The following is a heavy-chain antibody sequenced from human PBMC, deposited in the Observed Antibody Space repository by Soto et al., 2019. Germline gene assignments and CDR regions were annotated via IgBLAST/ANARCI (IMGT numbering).Heavy chain of an antibody. CDR2: INPNSGVT. CDR3: ATIHRSSTSRGSDLDP. Sequence: GASVKVSCKASGFTFNIYGFSGVRQAPGEGLEWMGWINPNSGVTTYAQKFQGRVTPTRDTSISTAYLEVRRLRSDDTAVYYCATIHRSSTSRGSDLDPWGQGTHVTVSS. CDR1: GFTFNIYG. J-gene: IGHJ5*02. V-gene: IGHV1-2*02. D-gene: IGHD6-13*01.